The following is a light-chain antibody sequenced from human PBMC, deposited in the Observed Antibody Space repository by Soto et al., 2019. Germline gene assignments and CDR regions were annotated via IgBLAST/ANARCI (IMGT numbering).Light chain of an antibody. V-gene: IGKV3-11*01. CDR3: QQRSNWPPIT. CDR2: DAS. Sequence: EIVLTQSPGTLCLSPGERATLSCRASQSVSSYLAWYQQTPGQAPRLLLYDASNRATGIPARFSGSGSGTDFTLTISSLEPEDFAVYYCQQRSNWPPITFGQGTRLEIK. J-gene: IGKJ5*01. CDR1: QSVSSY.